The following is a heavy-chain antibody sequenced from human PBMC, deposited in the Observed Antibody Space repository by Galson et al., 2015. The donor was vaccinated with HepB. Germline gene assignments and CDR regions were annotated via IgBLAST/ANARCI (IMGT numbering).Heavy chain of an antibody. V-gene: IGHV3-30*04. Sequence: SLRLSCAASGFTFSSYAMHWVRQAPGKGLEWVAVISYEGSNKYYADSVKGRFTISRDNSKNTLYLQMNSLRAEDTAVYYCAREHNILRSLDYWGQGTLVTVSS. CDR3: AREHNILRSLDY. J-gene: IGHJ4*02. D-gene: IGHD1-26*01. CDR2: ISYEGSNK. CDR1: GFTFSSYA.